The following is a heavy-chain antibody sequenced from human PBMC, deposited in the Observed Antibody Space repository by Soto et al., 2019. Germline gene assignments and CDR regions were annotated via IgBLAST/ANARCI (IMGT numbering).Heavy chain of an antibody. CDR1: GFTFSSYA. D-gene: IGHD3-22*01. CDR3: ARLDDSSGYRPIETRY. J-gene: IGHJ4*02. Sequence: EVQLLESGRGLVQPGGSLRLSCAASGFTFSSYAMSWVRQAPGKGLEWVSAISGSGGSTYYADSVKGRFTISRDNSKNTLYLQMNSLRAEDTAVYYCARLDDSSGYRPIETRYWGQGTLVTVSS. CDR2: ISGSGGST. V-gene: IGHV3-23*01.